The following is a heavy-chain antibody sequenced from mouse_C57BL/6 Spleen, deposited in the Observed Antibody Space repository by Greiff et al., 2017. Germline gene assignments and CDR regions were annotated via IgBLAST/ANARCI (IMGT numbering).Heavy chain of an antibody. J-gene: IGHJ3*01. D-gene: IGHD2-3*01. Sequence: QVQLQQSGAELVRPGASVTLSCKASGYTFTDYEMHWVKQTPVHGLEWIGAIDPETGGTAYNQKFKGKAILTADKSSSTAYMELRSLTSEDSAVYYCTRPRDGYYGGAWFAYWGQGTLVTVSA. CDR3: TRPRDGYYGGAWFAY. CDR1: GYTFTDYE. V-gene: IGHV1-15*01. CDR2: IDPETGGT.